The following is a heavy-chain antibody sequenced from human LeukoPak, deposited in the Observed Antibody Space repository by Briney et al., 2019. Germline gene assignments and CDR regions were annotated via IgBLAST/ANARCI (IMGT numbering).Heavy chain of an antibody. D-gene: IGHD3-22*01. CDR2: IYHSGSI. CDR1: GDSISSNYW. J-gene: IGHJ4*02. V-gene: IGHV4-4*02. CDR3: ARGISGYFGTSGYYYDY. Sequence: SETLSLTCAVSGDSISSNYWWTWVRQPPGKGLEWIGEIYHSGSINYNPSLKNRVTLSIDKSNNQFSPRLSSLSAADTAVYYCARGISGYFGTSGYYYDYWGQGTLVTVSS.